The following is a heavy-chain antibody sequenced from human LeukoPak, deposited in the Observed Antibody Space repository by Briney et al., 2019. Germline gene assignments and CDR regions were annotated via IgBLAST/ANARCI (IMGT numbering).Heavy chain of an antibody. J-gene: IGHJ5*02. CDR3: ARLFDCSSTSCLGGSNWFDP. CDR2: INHSGST. V-gene: IGHV4-34*01. D-gene: IGHD2-2*01. CDR1: GGSFSGYY. Sequence: SETLSLTCAVYGGSFSGYYWSWIRQPPGKGLEWIGEINHSGSTNYNPSLKSRVTISVDTSKNQFSLKLSSVTAADTAVYYCARLFDCSSTSCLGGSNWFDPWGQGTLVTVSS.